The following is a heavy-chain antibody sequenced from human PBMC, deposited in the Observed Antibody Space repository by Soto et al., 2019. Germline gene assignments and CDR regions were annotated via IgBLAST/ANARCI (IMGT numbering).Heavy chain of an antibody. CDR2: IIPIFGTA. D-gene: IGHD3-22*01. J-gene: IGHJ6*02. V-gene: IGHV1-69*13. Sequence: SVKVSCKASGGTFSSYAISWVRQAPGQGLEWMGGIIPIFGTANYAQKFQGRVTIAADESTSTAYMELSSLRSEDTAVYYCAREYYSSGYSAGVLFTYYYGMDVWGQGTTVTVSS. CDR1: GGTFSSYA. CDR3: AREYYSSGYSAGVLFTYYYGMDV.